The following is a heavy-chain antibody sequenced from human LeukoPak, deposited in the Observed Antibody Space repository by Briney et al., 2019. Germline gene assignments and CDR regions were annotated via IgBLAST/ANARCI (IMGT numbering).Heavy chain of an antibody. Sequence: SETLSLTCAVYGGSFSGYYWSWIRQPPGKGLEWIGEINHSGSTNYNPSLKSRVTISVDTSKNQFSLKLSSVTAADTAVYYCARGAGKAARPRGTYYYYYYMDVWGKGTTVTVSS. CDR3: ARGAGKAARPRGTYYYYYYMDV. CDR1: GGSFSGYY. V-gene: IGHV4-34*01. J-gene: IGHJ6*03. D-gene: IGHD6-6*01. CDR2: INHSGST.